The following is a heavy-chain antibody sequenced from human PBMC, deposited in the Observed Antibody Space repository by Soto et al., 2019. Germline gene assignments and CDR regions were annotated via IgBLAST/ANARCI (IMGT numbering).Heavy chain of an antibody. CDR1: GGSISSGDYY. CDR2: IYYSGST. D-gene: IGHD3-10*01. CDR3: ARASYGSGSNY. V-gene: IGHV4-30-4*01. J-gene: IGHJ4*02. Sequence: SETLSLTCTVSGGSISSGDYYWSWIRQPPGKGLEWIGYIYYSGSTYYNPSLKSRVTISVDTSKNQFSLKLSSVTAADTALYYCARASYGSGSNYWGQGTLVTVSS.